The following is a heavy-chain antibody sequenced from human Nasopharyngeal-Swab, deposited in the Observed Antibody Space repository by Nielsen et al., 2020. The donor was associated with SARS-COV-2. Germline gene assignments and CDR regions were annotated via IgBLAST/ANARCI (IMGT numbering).Heavy chain of an antibody. J-gene: IGHJ4*02. Sequence: SETLSLTCTVSGGSISSYYWSWIRQPPGKGLEWIGYIYYSGSTNYNPSLKSRVTISVDTSKNQFSLKLSSVTAADTAVYYCARHHRGYDSSGYVDYWGQGTLVTVSS. V-gene: IGHV4-59*08. D-gene: IGHD3-22*01. CDR1: GGSISSYY. CDR3: ARHHRGYDSSGYVDY. CDR2: IYYSGST.